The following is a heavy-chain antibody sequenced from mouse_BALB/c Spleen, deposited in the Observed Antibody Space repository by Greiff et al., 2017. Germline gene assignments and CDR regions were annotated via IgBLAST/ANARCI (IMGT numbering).Heavy chain of an antibody. CDR2: ILPGSGST. V-gene: IGHV1-9*01. J-gene: IGHJ2*01. D-gene: IGHD2-1*01. Sequence: QVQLQQSGAELMKPGASVKISCKATGYTFSSYWIEWVKQRPGHGLEWIGEILPGSGSTNYNEKFKGKATFTADTSSNTAYMQLSSLTSEDSAVYYCARGGNYGGFDYWGQGTTLTVSS. CDR3: ARGGNYGGFDY. CDR1: GYTFSSYW.